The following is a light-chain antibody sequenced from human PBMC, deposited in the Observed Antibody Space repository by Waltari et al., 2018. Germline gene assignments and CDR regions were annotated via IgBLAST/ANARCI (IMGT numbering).Light chain of an antibody. Sequence: DIVMTQSPDSLAVSPGERATIHCKSSPYVLYSSNNKNYLAWYQQKPGQPPKLLIYWASARESGVPDRFSGSGSGTDFTLTISSLQAEDVAVYYCQQYYSTPRTFGQGTKVEIK. CDR3: QQYYSTPRT. CDR2: WAS. CDR1: PYVLYSSNNKNY. J-gene: IGKJ1*01. V-gene: IGKV4-1*01.